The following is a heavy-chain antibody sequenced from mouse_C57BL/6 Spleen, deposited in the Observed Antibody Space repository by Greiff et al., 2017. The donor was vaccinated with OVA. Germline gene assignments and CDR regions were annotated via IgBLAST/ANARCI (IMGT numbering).Heavy chain of an antibody. CDR1: GFTFSSYT. CDR2: ISGGGGNT. Sequence: EVMLVESGGGLVKPGGSLKLSCAASGFTFSSYTMSWVRQTPEKRLEWVATISGGGGNTYYPDSVKGRFTISRDNAKNTLYLQMSSLRSEDTALYYCARNGNYWYAMDYWGQGTSVTVSS. D-gene: IGHD2-1*01. J-gene: IGHJ4*01. CDR3: ARNGNYWYAMDY. V-gene: IGHV5-9*01.